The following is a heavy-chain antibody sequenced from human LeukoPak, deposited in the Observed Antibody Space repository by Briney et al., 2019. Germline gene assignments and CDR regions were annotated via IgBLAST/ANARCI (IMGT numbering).Heavy chain of an antibody. D-gene: IGHD6-13*01. CDR3: ARDGTAAGLYFDL. V-gene: IGHV3-7*01. CDR1: EFTFSSYW. Sequence: GGSLRLSCAASEFTFSSYWMNWVRQAPGKGPEWVASIRQDGSEKTYVDSVKGRFTISRDNTKNSLSLQLNGLRAEDTAVYYCARDGTAAGLYFDLWGQGTLVPVSS. J-gene: IGHJ4*01. CDR2: IRQDGSEK.